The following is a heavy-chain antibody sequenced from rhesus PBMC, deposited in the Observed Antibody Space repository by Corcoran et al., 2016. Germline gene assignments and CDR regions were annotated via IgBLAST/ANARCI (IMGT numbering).Heavy chain of an antibody. CDR1: GGSISSSY. Sequence: QLQLQESGPGLVKPSATLSVTCAVSGGSISSSYWCLIRQAPGKGLEWIGYIKGRGSSTNDNPSINSRVSLSVDTSKNQLAQKLSYVTAADTAVYYGASDRLYSAVWGQGVLVTVSS. CDR3: ASDRLYSAV. V-gene: IGHV4-169*02. J-gene: IGHJ4*01. CDR2: IKGRGSST. D-gene: IGHD5-12*01.